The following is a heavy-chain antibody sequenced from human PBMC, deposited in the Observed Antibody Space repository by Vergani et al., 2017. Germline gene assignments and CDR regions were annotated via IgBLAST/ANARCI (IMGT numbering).Heavy chain of an antibody. D-gene: IGHD6-13*01. CDR3: AGDTHSWQRADR. V-gene: IGHV4-59*01. J-gene: IGHJ5*02. CDR2: IHYSGDTSYA. CDR1: YSAINNYY. Sequence: QVHLQESGPGRVKPSETLTLTCTVSYSAINNYYGNWIRQPPGKGLQWIGSIHYSGDTSYANYNPSLKSRVSISVDASKNQFSLRLTSVTAADTAMYYCAGDTHSWQRADRWGQGIRVTVSS.